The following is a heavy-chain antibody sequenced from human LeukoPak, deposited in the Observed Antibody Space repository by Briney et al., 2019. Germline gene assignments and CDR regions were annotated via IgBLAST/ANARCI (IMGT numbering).Heavy chain of an antibody. CDR2: INPNSGGT. CDR3: TRDRTYYDSSGTFDY. D-gene: IGHD3-22*01. V-gene: IGHV1-2*02. J-gene: IGHJ4*02. Sequence: ASVKVSCKASGYSFTDYYMNWVRLAPGQGLEWMGWINPNSGGTNYAQKFQDRVTMTRDTSISTAYMELSRLRSDDTAVYYCTRDRTYYDSSGTFDYWGQGTLVTVSS. CDR1: GYSFTDYY.